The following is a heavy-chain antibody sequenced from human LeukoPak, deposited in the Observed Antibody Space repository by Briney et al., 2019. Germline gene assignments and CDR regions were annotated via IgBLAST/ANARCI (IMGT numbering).Heavy chain of an antibody. CDR3: ASRRSGWPNDAFDI. Sequence: GGSLRLSCVGSGFIFGRYTMNWVRQAPGKGLEWLSYISPSGGNRFYADSVKGRFTISRDNAKNSVFLQMNDLRAGDTALYYCASRRSGWPNDAFDIWGQGTMVIVTS. D-gene: IGHD6-19*01. CDR1: GFIFGRYT. J-gene: IGHJ3*02. V-gene: IGHV3-48*04. CDR2: ISPSGGNR.